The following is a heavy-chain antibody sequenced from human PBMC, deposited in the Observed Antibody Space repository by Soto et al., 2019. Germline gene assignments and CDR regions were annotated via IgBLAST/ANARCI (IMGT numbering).Heavy chain of an antibody. CDR2: ISAYNGNT. CDR1: GYTFTSYG. D-gene: IGHD5-18*01. J-gene: IGHJ6*02. Sequence: AASVKVSCKASGYTFTSYGISWVRQAPGQGLEWMGWISAYNGNTNYAQKLQGRVTMTTDTSTSTAYMELRSLRSDDTAVYYCARGKYSYGFYYYYGMDVWGQGTTVTV. V-gene: IGHV1-18*01. CDR3: ARGKYSYGFYYYYGMDV.